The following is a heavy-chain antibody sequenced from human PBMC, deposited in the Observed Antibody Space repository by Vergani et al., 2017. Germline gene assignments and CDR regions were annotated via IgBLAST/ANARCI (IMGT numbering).Heavy chain of an antibody. CDR1: GYTFTSYA. V-gene: IGHV1-3*01. D-gene: IGHD3-16*02. CDR3: AGEVFYDYVWGSYRLRGGYYFDY. Sequence: QVQLVQSGAEVKKPGASVKVSCKASGYTFTSYAMHWVRQAPGQRLEWMGWINAGNGNTKYSQKFQGRVTITRDTSASTAYMELSSLRSDDTAVYYCAGEVFYDYVWGSYRLRGGYYFDYWGQGTLVTVSS. CDR2: INAGNGNT. J-gene: IGHJ4*02.